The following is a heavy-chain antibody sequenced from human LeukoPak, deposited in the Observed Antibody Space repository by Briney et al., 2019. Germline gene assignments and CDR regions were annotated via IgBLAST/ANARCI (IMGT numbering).Heavy chain of an antibody. J-gene: IGHJ5*02. CDR3: ARESPVAAVGRSWFDP. CDR2: ISGSGGST. CDR1: GFTFSSYA. Sequence: GGSLRLSCAASGFTFSSYAMSWVRQAPGGGLEWGSTISGSGGSTYYADSVKGRFTISRDNSKNTLYLQMNSLRAEDTAVYYCARESPVAAVGRSWFDPWGQGTLVTVSS. D-gene: IGHD6-13*01. V-gene: IGHV3-23*01.